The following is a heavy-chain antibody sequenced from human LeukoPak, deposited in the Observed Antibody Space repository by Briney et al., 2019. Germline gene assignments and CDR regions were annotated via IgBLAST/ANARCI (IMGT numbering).Heavy chain of an antibody. CDR3: ARSGAQYRNGYDFWSGYYIGYFDY. J-gene: IGHJ4*02. CDR1: GFTFSSYS. CDR2: ISSSSSTI. V-gene: IGHV3-48*04. D-gene: IGHD3-3*01. Sequence: GGSLRLSCAASGFTFSSYSMNWVRQAPGKGLEWVSYISSSSSTIYYADSVKGRFTISRDNAKNSLYLQMNSLRAEDTAVCYCARSGAQYRNGYDFWSGYYIGYFDYWGQGTLVTVSS.